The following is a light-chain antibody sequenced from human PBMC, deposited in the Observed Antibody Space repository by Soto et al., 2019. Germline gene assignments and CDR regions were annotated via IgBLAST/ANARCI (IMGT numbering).Light chain of an antibody. CDR3: QQSYRTPLT. V-gene: IGKV1-39*01. CDR2: SAS. J-gene: IGKJ4*02. Sequence: DIQMTHSPSSLFASVGDRVTITCRASQSISIYLNWYQQKPGKAPRLLIYSASTMPTGVPSRFSGSGSGTDFTLTISSLQPEDSATYYCQQSYRTPLTFGGGTKVDIK. CDR1: QSISIY.